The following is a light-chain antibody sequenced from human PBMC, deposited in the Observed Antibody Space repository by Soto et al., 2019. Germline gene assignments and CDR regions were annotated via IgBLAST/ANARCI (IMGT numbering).Light chain of an antibody. J-gene: IGKJ5*01. CDR3: QQYENLPLT. CDR1: QDITYA. V-gene: IGKV1-33*01. CDR2: GAS. Sequence: DIPMTQSPSSLSASVGDRVTITCQASQDITYALNWYQQRPGKAPKLLIYGASSLETGVPSRFSGGGCGTDSTFTISSLQPEDIATYYCQQYENLPLTFGEGTRLEIK.